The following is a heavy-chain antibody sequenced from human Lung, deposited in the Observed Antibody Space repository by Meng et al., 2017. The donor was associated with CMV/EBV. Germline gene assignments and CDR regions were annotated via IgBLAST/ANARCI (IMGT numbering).Heavy chain of an antibody. CDR1: GYTFTEYA. J-gene: IGHJ5*01. D-gene: IGHD5-12*01. CDR3: ARDVYGGYDS. V-gene: IGHV1-3*01. CDR2: INVDSGNT. Sequence: SCQPSGYTFTEYALQWVRQAPGQRLEWMGWINVDSGNTKYSQNFQGRLTITRDTSATTAYMELSSLRSEDTAVYYCARDVYGGYDSWGQGTLVTVSS.